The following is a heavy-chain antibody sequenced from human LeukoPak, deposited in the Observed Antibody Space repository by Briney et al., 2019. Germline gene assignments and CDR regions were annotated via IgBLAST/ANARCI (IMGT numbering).Heavy chain of an antibody. CDR2: IIPIFGTA. CDR3: ARVSPADFWSGYYRNYFDY. J-gene: IGHJ4*02. D-gene: IGHD3-3*01. V-gene: IGHV1-69*13. Sequence: ASVTVPCKASGGTFSSYAISWVRQAPGQGLEWMGGIIPIFGTANYAQKFQGRVTITADESTSTAYMELSSLRSEDTAVYYCARVSPADFWSGYYRNYFDYWGQGTLVTVSS. CDR1: GGTFSSYA.